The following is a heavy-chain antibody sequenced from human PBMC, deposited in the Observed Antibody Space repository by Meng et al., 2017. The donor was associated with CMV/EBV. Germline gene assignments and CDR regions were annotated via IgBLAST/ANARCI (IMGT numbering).Heavy chain of an antibody. CDR1: GGPFSSYA. CDR3: ARGYSSSWYGERFDP. D-gene: IGHD6-13*01. V-gene: IGHV1-69*12. J-gene: IGHJ5*02. Sequence: QVPLVQFAAEVKSARSSVKVSRKASGGPFSSYAISWVRQAPGQGLEWMGGIIPIFGTANYAQKFQGRVTITADESTSTAYMELRSLRSDDTAVYCCARGYSSSWYGERFDPWGQGTLVTVSS. CDR2: IIPIFGTA.